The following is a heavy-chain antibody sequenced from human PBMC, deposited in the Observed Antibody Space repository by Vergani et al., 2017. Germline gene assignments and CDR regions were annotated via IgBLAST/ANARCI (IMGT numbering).Heavy chain of an antibody. J-gene: IGHJ1*01. V-gene: IGHV4-59*01. CDR1: GGSISSYY. CDR3: ARTTGDQRPVSV. D-gene: IGHD3-16*01. CDR2: IYYSGST. Sequence: QVQLQESGPGLVKPSETLSLTCTVSGGSISSYYWSWIRQPPGKGLEWVGYIYYSGSTNYNPSLKSRVTISVDTSKNQFSLKRSSVAAADTGVYYCARTTGDQRPVSVWGEGSLVTVCS.